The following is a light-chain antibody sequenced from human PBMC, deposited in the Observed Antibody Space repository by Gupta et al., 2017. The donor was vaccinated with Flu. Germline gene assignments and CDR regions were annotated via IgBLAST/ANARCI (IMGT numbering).Light chain of an antibody. CDR1: QSVGTY. CDR2: DAS. Sequence: TLSLSPGDRATLSCRASQSVGTYLAWYQQKPGQTPRLLIYDASNRATGIPARFSGSGSGTDFTLTISSLEPEDFAVYYCQKRSNWPPSTFGQGTKLEI. J-gene: IGKJ2*01. CDR3: QKRSNWPPST. V-gene: IGKV3-11*01.